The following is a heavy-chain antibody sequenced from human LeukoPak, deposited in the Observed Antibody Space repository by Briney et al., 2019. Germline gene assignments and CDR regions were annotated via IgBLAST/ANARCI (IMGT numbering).Heavy chain of an antibody. V-gene: IGHV3-33*01. J-gene: IGHJ4*02. D-gene: IGHD1-26*01. CDR1: GFTFSSYG. CDR3: ARMGATRFYYFDY. Sequence: GGSLRLSCAAPGFTFSSYGMHWVRQAPGKGLEWVAVIWYDGSNKYYADSVKGRFTISRDNSKNTLYLQMNSLRAEDTAVYYCARMGATRFYYFDYWGQGTLVTVSS. CDR2: IWYDGSNK.